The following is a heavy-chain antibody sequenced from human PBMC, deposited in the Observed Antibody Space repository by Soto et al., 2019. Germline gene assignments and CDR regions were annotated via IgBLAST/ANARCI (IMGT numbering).Heavy chain of an antibody. CDR3: ARGTVFGVVSKFRYFDP. D-gene: IGHD3-3*01. J-gene: IGHJ2*01. CDR1: GGSISSGGYY. Sequence: QVQLQESGPGLVKPSQTLSLTCTVSGGSISSGGYYWSWIRQHPGKGLEGIGYIYYRGSTYYNPSLKSRITISVDTFKNPFALEVGSGAGAGTAVYFCARGTVFGVVSKFRYFDPWGRGNPVTVSS. CDR2: IYYRGST. V-gene: IGHV4-31*03.